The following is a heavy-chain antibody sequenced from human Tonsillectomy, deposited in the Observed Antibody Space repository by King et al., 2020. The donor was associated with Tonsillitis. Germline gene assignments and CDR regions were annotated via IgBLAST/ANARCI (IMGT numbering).Heavy chain of an antibody. J-gene: IGHJ6*02. CDR3: AKGYGSGDYYSDFGMDV. D-gene: IGHD3-10*01. V-gene: IGHV3-30*18. CDR1: GFTFSSYG. CDR2: ISYDGSNK. Sequence: VQLVESGGGVVQPGRSLRLSCAASGFTFSSYGMHWVRQAPGKGLEWVAVISYDGSNKYYADSVKGRFTISRDNSKNTLYLQMNSLRAEDTAVYYCAKGYGSGDYYSDFGMDVWGQGTTVTVSS.